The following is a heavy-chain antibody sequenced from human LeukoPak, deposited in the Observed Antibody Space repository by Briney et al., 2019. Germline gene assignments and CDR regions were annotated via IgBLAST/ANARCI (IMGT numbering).Heavy chain of an antibody. CDR3: ARERGYCSTTSCALNFYYYGTYV. V-gene: IGHV3-33*08. D-gene: IGHD2-2*01. CDR2: IKYDGSNK. J-gene: IGHJ6*01. CDR1: GFTFSSYG. Sequence: PGGSLRLSCAASGFTFSSYGMHWVRQAPGKGLEWVALIKYDGSNKYYADSVKGRFTISRDNSKNTLYLQMNSLRAEDTAVYYCARERGYCSTTSCALNFYYYGTYVSGKGTTLTASS.